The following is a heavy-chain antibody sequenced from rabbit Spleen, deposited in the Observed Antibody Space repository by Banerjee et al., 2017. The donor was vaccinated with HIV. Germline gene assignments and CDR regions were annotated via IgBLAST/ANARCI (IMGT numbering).Heavy chain of an antibody. CDR1: GFSFSASYY. J-gene: IGHJ4*01. CDR2: IDAGSSGST. CDR3: AIATMTMVITDL. V-gene: IGHV1S40*01. Sequence: QSLEESGGDLVKPGASLTLTCTASGFSFSASYYICWVRQAPEKGLEWIACIDAGSSGSTYYASWAKGRFTISKTSSTTVTLQMTGLTAADTATYFCAIATMTMVITDLWGQGTLVTVS. D-gene: IGHD2-1*01.